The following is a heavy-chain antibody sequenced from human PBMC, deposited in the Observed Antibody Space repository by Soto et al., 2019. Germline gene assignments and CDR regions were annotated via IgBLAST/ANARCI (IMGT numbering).Heavy chain of an antibody. D-gene: IGHD3-16*02. CDR2: ISAYNGNT. J-gene: IGHJ3*02. Sequence: ASVKVSCKASGYTFTSYGISWVRQAPGQGLEWMGWISAYNGNTNYAQKLQGRVTMTTDTSTSTAYMELRSLRSDDTAVYYCARDSFVGVAFGGVIVAYAFDIWGQGTMVTVSS. CDR1: GYTFTSYG. V-gene: IGHV1-18*01. CDR3: ARDSFVGVAFGGVIVAYAFDI.